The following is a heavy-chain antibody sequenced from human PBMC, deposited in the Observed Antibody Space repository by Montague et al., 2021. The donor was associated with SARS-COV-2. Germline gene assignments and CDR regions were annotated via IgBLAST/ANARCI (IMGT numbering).Heavy chain of an antibody. J-gene: IGHJ6*02. CDR3: ARGRGSYYVPYYYYYAMDV. V-gene: IGHV3-11*01. Sequence: SLRLSCAASGFTFSDYYMSWIRQAPGEGLEWLSYIAISGTTIYYADSVKARVTISRDDAENSLYLQMNSLRAEDTAVYYCARGRGSYYVPYYYYYAMDVWGQGTTVTVS. CDR2: IAISGTTI. D-gene: IGHD3-10*01. CDR1: GFTFSDYY.